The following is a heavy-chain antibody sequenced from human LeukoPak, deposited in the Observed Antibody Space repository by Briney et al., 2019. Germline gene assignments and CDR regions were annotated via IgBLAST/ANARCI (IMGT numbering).Heavy chain of an antibody. D-gene: IGHD2-15*01. V-gene: IGHV3-7*03. Sequence: GGSLRLSCAASGFTFSRHWMYWVRQAPGKGLEWVANIRQDGSAKPYVDSVKGRFTISRDNAKNSLFLQMNSLRAEDTAVYYCARDNGWSADFWGQGTLVTVSS. CDR1: GFTFSRHW. CDR3: ARDNGWSADF. CDR2: IRQDGSAK. J-gene: IGHJ4*02.